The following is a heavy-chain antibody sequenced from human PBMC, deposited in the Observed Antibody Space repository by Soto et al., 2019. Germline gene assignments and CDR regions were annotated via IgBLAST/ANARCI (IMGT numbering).Heavy chain of an antibody. Sequence: PSETLSLTCTVSGGSISSGGYYWSWIRQHPGKGLEWIGYIYYSGSTYYNPSLKSRVTISVDTSKNQFSLKLSSVTAADTAVYYCARSPRWDSSSFDYWGQGTLVTVSS. J-gene: IGHJ4*02. CDR1: GGSISSGGYY. D-gene: IGHD6-6*01. CDR3: ARSPRWDSSSFDY. CDR2: IYYSGST. V-gene: IGHV4-31*03.